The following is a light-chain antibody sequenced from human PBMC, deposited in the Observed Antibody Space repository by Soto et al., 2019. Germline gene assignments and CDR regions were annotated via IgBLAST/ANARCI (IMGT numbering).Light chain of an antibody. J-gene: IGKJ1*01. V-gene: IGKV1-5*01. CDR3: QHHNSYAHT. CDR2: GAS. Sequence: DIQLTQSPPTLSASVGDRVTITCRASQSISYYLAGYQQMPEKAPQLLLYGASSLESGDPSRVSGSGSGTAFTITISRLQADDFAYYFRQHHNSYAHTFGQGTKVEIK. CDR1: QSISYY.